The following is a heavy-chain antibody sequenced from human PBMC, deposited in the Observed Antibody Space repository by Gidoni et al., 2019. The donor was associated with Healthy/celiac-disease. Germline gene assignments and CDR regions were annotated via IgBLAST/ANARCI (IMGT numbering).Heavy chain of an antibody. D-gene: IGHD6-13*01. J-gene: IGHJ4*02. CDR2: ISYDGSNK. V-gene: IGHV3-30*18. Sequence: QVQLVESGGGVVQPGRSLRLSCAASGFTFSSYGMHWVRQAPGKGLGWVAVISYDGSNKYYADSVKGRFTISRDNSKNTLYLQMNSLRAEDTAVYYCAKDLSTEGDYWGQGTLVTVSS. CDR3: AKDLSTEGDY. CDR1: GFTFSSYG.